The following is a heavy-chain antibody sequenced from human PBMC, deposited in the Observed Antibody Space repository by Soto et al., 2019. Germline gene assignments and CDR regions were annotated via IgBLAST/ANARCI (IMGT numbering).Heavy chain of an antibody. J-gene: IGHJ3*02. Sequence: SVKVSCKASGGTFSSYAISWVRQAPGQGLEWMGGIIPIFGTTNYAQKFQGRVTITADESTSTAYMELSSLRSEDTAMYYCARVRSGYDFRAFDIWGQGTMVTVSS. CDR1: GGTFSSYA. D-gene: IGHD5-12*01. CDR3: ARVRSGYDFRAFDI. V-gene: IGHV1-69*13. CDR2: IIPIFGTT.